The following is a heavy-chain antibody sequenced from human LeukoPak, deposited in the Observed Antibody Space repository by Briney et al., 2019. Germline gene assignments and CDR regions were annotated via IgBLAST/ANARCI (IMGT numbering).Heavy chain of an antibody. J-gene: IGHJ5*02. CDR1: GGTFSSYA. CDR2: IIPIFGTA. D-gene: IGHD2-2*01. Sequence: ASVKVSCKASGGTFSSYAISWVRQAPGQGLEWMGGIIPIFGTANYAQKFQGRVTITADESTSTAYMEPSSLRSEDTAVYYCARLGGRCSSTSCYHPAFDPWGQGTLVTVSS. V-gene: IGHV1-69*13. CDR3: ARLGGRCSSTSCYHPAFDP.